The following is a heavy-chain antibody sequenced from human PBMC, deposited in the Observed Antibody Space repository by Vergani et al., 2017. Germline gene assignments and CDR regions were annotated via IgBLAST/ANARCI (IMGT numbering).Heavy chain of an antibody. Sequence: QVQLVESGGGVVQPGRSLRLSCAASGFTFSSYAMHWVRQAPGKGLEWVAVISYDGSNKYYADSVKGRFTISRDNSKNTLYLQMNSLRAEDTAVYYCARDTYYYDSSGYPLGWYFDLWGRGTLVTVSS. D-gene: IGHD3-22*01. CDR1: GFTFSSYA. V-gene: IGHV3-30*04. J-gene: IGHJ2*01. CDR2: ISYDGSNK. CDR3: ARDTYYYDSSGYPLGWYFDL.